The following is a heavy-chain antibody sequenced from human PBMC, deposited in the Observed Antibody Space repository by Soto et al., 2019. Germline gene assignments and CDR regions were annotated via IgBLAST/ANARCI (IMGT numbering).Heavy chain of an antibody. CDR3: ARLGYYGSGSYHPIPDY. J-gene: IGHJ4*02. Sequence: SETLSLTCTVSGGSISSYYWSWIRQPPGKGLEWIGYIYYSGSTNYNPSLKSRVTISVDTSKNQFSLKLSSVTAADTAVYYCARLGYYGSGSYHPIPDYWGQGTLVTVSS. D-gene: IGHD3-10*01. CDR1: GGSISSYY. CDR2: IYYSGST. V-gene: IGHV4-59*08.